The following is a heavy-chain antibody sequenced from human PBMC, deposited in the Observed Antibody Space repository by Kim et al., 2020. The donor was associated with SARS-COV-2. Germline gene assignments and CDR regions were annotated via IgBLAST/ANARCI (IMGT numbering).Heavy chain of an antibody. Sequence: VKGGFTISRDKAKNSLYLKMNSLRDEDTAVYYCARVKVDDYYYYGMDVWGQGTTVTVSS. V-gene: IGHV3-48*02. D-gene: IGHD2-15*01. J-gene: IGHJ6*02. CDR3: ARVKVDDYYYYGMDV.